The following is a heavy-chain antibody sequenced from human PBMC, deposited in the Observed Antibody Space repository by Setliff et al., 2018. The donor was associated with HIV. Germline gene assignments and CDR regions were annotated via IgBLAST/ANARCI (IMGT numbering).Heavy chain of an antibody. D-gene: IGHD3-22*01. J-gene: IGHJ4*02. CDR1: GFTFGDYG. CDR2: IRAGSDNI. Sequence: LRLSCAASGFTFGDYGLSWVRQGPGKGLEWVSGIRAGSDNIAYADSVKGRFTISRDNAKNSLYLQMNRLRAEDTALYYCAKDRSRDYDDSSGYDHWGQGTLVTVSS. V-gene: IGHV3-9*01. CDR3: AKDRSRDYDDSSGYDH.